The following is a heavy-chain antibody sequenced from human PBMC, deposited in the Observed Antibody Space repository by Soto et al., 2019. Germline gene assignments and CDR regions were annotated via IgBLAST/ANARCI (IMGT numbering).Heavy chain of an antibody. CDR1: SGSISSSSSY. Sequence: QLQLQESGPGLVKPSETLSLTCTVSSGSISSSSSYRGWIRQPPRQGLEWTGNIYSGGNTYYNPSLNSRVTMSIDSSKTQVCLRQNSVTTADTAMYYCGAQNYGAKVYHFETLGQGTLVTVSS. D-gene: IGHD1-7*01. CDR2: IYSGGNT. J-gene: IGHJ4*02. V-gene: IGHV4-39*01. CDR3: GAQNYGAKVYHFET.